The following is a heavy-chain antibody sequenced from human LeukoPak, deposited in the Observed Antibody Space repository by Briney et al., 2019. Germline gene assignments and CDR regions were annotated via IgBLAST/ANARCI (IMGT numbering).Heavy chain of an antibody. CDR3: AKMTAAAGARFDP. Sequence: GGSLILPCITSGFTFSTYSMNWVRQAPGKGLEWISYISSSSSAIYYADSVKGRFSTSRDNAKNSLYLQMNSLRDEDTAVYYCAKMTAAAGARFDPWGQGTLVTVSS. CDR2: ISSSSSAI. J-gene: IGHJ5*02. D-gene: IGHD6-13*01. CDR1: GFTFSTYS. V-gene: IGHV3-48*02.